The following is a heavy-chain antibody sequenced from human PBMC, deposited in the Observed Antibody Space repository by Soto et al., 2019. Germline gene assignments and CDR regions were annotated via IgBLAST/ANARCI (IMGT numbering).Heavy chain of an antibody. CDR2: IYSSGAT. D-gene: IGHD2-21*02. Sequence: SETLSLTRAVYCGSFSGYYWSLVRQPAGRGVGWIGRIYSSGATKYNPTLRNRVTMSVDTSTDQYSLNLASMTAADTAVYFCARGPFCGNDCYFDVWGQGTQVTVSS. J-gene: IGHJ4*02. CDR3: ARGPFCGNDCYFDV. V-gene: IGHV4-59*10. CDR1: CGSFSGYY.